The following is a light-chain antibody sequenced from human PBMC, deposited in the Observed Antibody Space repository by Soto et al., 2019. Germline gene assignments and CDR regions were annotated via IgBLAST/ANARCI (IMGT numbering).Light chain of an antibody. Sequence: QSVLTQPPSASGTPGQRGIISCSGSSSNIGSNTVNWYHQLPGTAPKLLIYSNNQRPSGVPDRFSGSKSGTSASLAISGLQSEDEADYYCAAWDDSLNGVVFGGGTKLTVL. J-gene: IGLJ2*01. CDR3: AAWDDSLNGVV. V-gene: IGLV1-44*01. CDR2: SNN. CDR1: SSNIGSNT.